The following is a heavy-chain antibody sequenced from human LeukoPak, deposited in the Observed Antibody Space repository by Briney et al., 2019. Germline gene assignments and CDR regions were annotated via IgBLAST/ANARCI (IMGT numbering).Heavy chain of an antibody. V-gene: IGHV4-38-2*01. CDR1: GYSISSGYY. D-gene: IGHD3-10*01. J-gene: IGHJ4*02. CDR3: ARHGLTFPHLDY. CDR2: IYHSGST. Sequence: SETLSLTCAVSGYSISSGYYWGWIRQPPGQGLEWIGSIYHSGSTYYNPSLKSRVTISVDTSKNQFSLKLSSVTAADTAVYYCARHGLTFPHLDYWGQRTLVTVSS.